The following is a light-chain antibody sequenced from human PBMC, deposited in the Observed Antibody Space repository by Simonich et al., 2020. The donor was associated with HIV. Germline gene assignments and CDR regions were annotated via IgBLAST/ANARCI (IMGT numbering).Light chain of an antibody. Sequence: EVVFDKSPGTPSLSPGERATLPGRASHSVSSYLAWYQQKPGQAPRRLIYDASNRATGIPARFSGSGSGTDFTLTISSLEPEDFAVYYCQQRSNWPPWTFGQGTKVEIK. J-gene: IGKJ1*01. CDR2: DAS. CDR1: HSVSSY. CDR3: QQRSNWPPWT. V-gene: IGKV3-11*01.